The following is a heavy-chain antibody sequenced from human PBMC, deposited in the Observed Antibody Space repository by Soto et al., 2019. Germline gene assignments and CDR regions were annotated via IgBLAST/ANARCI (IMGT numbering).Heavy chain of an antibody. CDR1: GFTFSSYA. J-gene: IGHJ5*02. D-gene: IGHD1-26*01. V-gene: IGHV3-30-3*01. CDR3: ARDPLPRKAWELLRGQPNWFDP. CDR2: ISYDGNNK. Sequence: QVQLVESGGGVVQPGRSLRLSCAASGFTFSSYAMHWVRQAPGKGLEWVAVISYDGNNKYYADSVKGRFTISRDNSKNTLYLQMNSLRAEDTAVYYCARDPLPRKAWELLRGQPNWFDPWGQGTLVTVSS.